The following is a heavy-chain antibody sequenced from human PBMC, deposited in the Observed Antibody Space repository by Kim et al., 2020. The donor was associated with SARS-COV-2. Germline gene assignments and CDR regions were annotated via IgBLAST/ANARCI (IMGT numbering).Heavy chain of an antibody. D-gene: IGHD2-21*02. CDR2: ISAYNGNT. V-gene: IGHV1-18*01. CDR3: ARDFRVDSRAGTRSDAFDI. Sequence: ASVKVSCKASGYTFTSYGISWVRQAPGQGLEWMGWISAYNGNTNYAQKLQGRVTMTTDTSTSTAYMELRSLRSDDTAVYYCARDFRVDSRAGTRSDAFDIWGQGTMVTVSS. CDR1: GYTFTSYG. J-gene: IGHJ3*02.